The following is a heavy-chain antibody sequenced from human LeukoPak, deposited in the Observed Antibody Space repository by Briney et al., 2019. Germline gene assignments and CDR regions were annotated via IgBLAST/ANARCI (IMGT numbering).Heavy chain of an antibody. V-gene: IGHV1-69*13. CDR2: IIPIFGTT. CDR3: AVYYYDSSGYYLRDWIWFDP. CDR1: GGTFSSYV. J-gene: IGHJ5*02. D-gene: IGHD3-22*01. Sequence: SVKVSCKASGGTFSSYVISWVRQAPGQGLQWMGGIIPIFGTTNYAQKFQGGVTITADESTSTAYMELSSLRSEDTAVYYCAVYYYDSSGYYLRDWIWFDPWGQGTLVTVSS.